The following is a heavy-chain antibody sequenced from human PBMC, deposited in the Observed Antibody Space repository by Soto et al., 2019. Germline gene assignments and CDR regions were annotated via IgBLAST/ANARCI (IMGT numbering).Heavy chain of an antibody. V-gene: IGHV1-18*01. CDR3: ARGSPEGASYCSSTSCYGGYFDY. CDR1: GYTFTSYG. CDR2: ISAYNGNT. Sequence: ASVKVSCKASGYTFTSYGVSWVRQAPGQGLEWMGWISAYNGNTNYAQKLQGRVTMTTDTSTSTAYMELRSLRSDDTAVYYCARGSPEGASYCSSTSCYGGYFDYWGQGTPVTVSS. J-gene: IGHJ4*02. D-gene: IGHD2-2*01.